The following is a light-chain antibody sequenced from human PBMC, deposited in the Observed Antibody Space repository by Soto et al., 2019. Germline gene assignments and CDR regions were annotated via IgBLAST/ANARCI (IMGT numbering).Light chain of an antibody. J-gene: IGLJ2*01. CDR2: DVS. CDR1: SSDVGGYNY. CDR3: CSYAGSYTLEV. Sequence: QSALTQPRSVSGSPGQSVTISCTGTSSDVGGYNYVSWYQQNPGKAPKLMIYDVSKRPSGVPDRFSGSKSCNTASLTISGLQAEDEADYYCCSYAGSYTLEVFGGGTKLTVL. V-gene: IGLV2-11*01.